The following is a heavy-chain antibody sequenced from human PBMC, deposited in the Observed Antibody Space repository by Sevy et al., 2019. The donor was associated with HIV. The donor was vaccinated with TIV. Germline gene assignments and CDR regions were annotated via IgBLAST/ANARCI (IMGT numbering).Heavy chain of an antibody. CDR2: ISAYNGNT. V-gene: IGHV1-18*01. J-gene: IGHJ4*02. Sequence: ASVKVSCKASDYTFSTQGFNWVRQAPGQGLEWMGWISAYNGNTKYPQKFQGRVTMTTDTSTSTAYMEVRSLTSDDTAVYYCARDWAPGYYYDAIGVKRDYYFDYWGQGTLVTVSS. CDR3: ARDWAPGYYYDAIGVKRDYYFDY. CDR1: DYTFSTQG. D-gene: IGHD3-22*01.